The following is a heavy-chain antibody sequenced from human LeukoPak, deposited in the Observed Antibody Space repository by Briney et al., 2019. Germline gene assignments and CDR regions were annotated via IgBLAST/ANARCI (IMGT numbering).Heavy chain of an antibody. J-gene: IGHJ4*02. CDR3: AKHKAVGATSEYFDY. Sequence: SETLSLTCTVSGGSISNYYWSWIRQTPGKGLEWIGYFYYSGSTNYNPSLKSRVTISGGTSKNQFSLKVTSVTAADTAVYYCAKHKAVGATSEYFDYWGQGTLVTVSS. V-gene: IGHV4-59*08. CDR1: GGSISNYY. CDR2: FYYSGST. D-gene: IGHD1-26*01.